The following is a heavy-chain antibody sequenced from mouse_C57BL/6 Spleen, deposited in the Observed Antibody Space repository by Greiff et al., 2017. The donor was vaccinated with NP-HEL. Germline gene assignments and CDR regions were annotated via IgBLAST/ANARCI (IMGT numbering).Heavy chain of an antibody. D-gene: IGHD2-2*01. CDR1: GFTFNTYA. J-gene: IGHJ4*01. Sequence: EVKLQESGGGLVQPKGSLKLSCAASGFTFNTYAMHWVRQAPGKGLEWVARISRKSSNYATYYADSVKDRFTISRDDSQSMLYLQMNNLKTENTAMYYCVREDGYEYAMDYWGQGTSVTVSA. CDR2: ISRKSSNYAT. CDR3: VREDGYEYAMDY. V-gene: IGHV10-3*01.